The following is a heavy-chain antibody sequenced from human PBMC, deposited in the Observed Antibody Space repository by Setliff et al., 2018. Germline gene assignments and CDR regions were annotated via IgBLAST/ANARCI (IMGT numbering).Heavy chain of an antibody. CDR1: GYSISSGYI. J-gene: IGHJ4*02. D-gene: IGHD2-21*02. V-gene: IGHV4-38-2*02. Sequence: SETLSLTCTVSGYSISSGYIWGWIRQPPGKGLEWVGNIGHTGSINYNPPLKSRLTISRDTSKNQVSLKLNSVTATDTAVYYCARDLGHGGDSDYWGQGILVTVS. CDR2: IGHTGSI. CDR3: ARDLGHGGDSDY.